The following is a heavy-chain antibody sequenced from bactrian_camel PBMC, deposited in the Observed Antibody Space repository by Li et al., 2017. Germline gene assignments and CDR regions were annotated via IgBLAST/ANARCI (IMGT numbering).Heavy chain of an antibody. CDR2: VSLLAGNT. CDR3: AAAAGYGLTTPLAPSRYRY. Sequence: HVQLVESGGGSAQVGGSLILSGEASGNTVDNKCMAWFRQAPGKEREGIARVSLLAGNTEYDDSVKGRFTISQDYAKNTVYLQMNSLKPEDTAMYYCAAAAGYGLTTPLAPSRYRYWGQGTQVTVS. D-gene: IGHD5*01. V-gene: IGHV3S63*01. CDR1: GNTVDNKC. J-gene: IGHJ4*01.